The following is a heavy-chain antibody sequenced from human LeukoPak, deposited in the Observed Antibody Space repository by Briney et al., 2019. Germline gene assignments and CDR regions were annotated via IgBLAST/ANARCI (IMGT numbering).Heavy chain of an antibody. V-gene: IGHV3-66*01. D-gene: IGHD3-22*01. CDR1: GFTVSSNY. CDR2: IYSGGST. CDR3: ARGRYYYDSSGYSQGAAFDI. Sequence: GGSLRLSCAVSGFTVSSNYMSWVRQAPGKGLEWVSVIYSGGSTYYADSVKGRFTISRDNSKNTLYLQMNSLRAEDTAVYYCARGRYYYDSSGYSQGAAFDIWRQGTMVTVSS. J-gene: IGHJ3*02.